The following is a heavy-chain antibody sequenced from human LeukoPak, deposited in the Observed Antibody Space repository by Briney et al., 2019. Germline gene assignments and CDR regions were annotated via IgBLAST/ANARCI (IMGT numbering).Heavy chain of an antibody. D-gene: IGHD6-13*01. Sequence: SETLSLTCTVSGGSMNSYSWSWLRQPPGKGLEWIGYIYYSGSTNYSPSLKSRVTISIDTSKKQFSLKLSSVTTADTAVYYCARHSDSSWTFDYWGQGTLVTVSS. CDR1: GGSMNSYS. V-gene: IGHV4-59*01. CDR2: IYYSGST. CDR3: ARHSDSSWTFDY. J-gene: IGHJ4*02.